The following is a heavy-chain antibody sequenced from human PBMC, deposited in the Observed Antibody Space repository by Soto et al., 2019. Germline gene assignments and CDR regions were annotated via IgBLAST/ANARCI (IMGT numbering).Heavy chain of an antibody. V-gene: IGHV1-3*01. D-gene: IGHD2-2*01. CDR3: ARIYSISSGCFEVY. CDR1: GYTFTSYA. J-gene: IGHJ4*02. CDR2: INAGNGNT. Sequence: GASVKVSCKASGYTFTSYARHWVRQAPGQRLEWMGWINAGNGNTKYSQKLQGRVTITRDTSASTAYMELSSLRSEDTATYYCARIYSISSGCFEVYWGQGTLVTVSS.